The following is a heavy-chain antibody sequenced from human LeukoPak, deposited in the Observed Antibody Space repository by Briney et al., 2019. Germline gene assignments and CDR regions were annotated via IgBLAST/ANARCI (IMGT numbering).Heavy chain of an antibody. CDR2: IYYSGST. V-gene: IGHV4-39*02. Sequence: SEILSLTCTVSGGSISSSSYYWGWIRQPPGKGLEWIGSIYYSGSTYYNPSLKSRVTISVDTSKNQFSLKLSSVTAADTAVYYCAREKSGYDYWGQGTLVTVSS. D-gene: IGHD3-3*01. CDR1: GGSISSSSYY. J-gene: IGHJ4*02. CDR3: AREKSGYDY.